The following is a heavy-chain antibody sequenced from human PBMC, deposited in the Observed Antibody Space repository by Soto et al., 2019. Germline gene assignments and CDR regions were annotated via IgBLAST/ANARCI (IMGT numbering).Heavy chain of an antibody. CDR1: GDSYSISTYS. D-gene: IGHD6-19*01. V-gene: IGHV4-30-2*01. CDR2: IYQSGVT. J-gene: IGHJ5*02. Sequence: SETLSLTCNMSGDSYSISTYSWSWIRQPPGKALQWIGFIYQSGVTSYNPSLASRVSISLDRSNNQCSLKPKSVTAADTAVYFCAGMPYTSGLRFDPWGPGTLVTVSS. CDR3: AGMPYTSGLRFDP.